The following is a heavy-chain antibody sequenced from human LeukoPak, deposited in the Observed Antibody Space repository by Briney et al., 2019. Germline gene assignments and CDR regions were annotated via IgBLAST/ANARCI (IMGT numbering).Heavy chain of an antibody. Sequence: SETLSFTCTGSGGSISSYYWSWIRQPPGQALEWIGYIYYSGSTNYNPSVKSRVTISVDTSKNQFSLKLSSVTAADTAVYYCASLDYGGAPFDYWGQGTLVTVSS. CDR3: ASLDYGGAPFDY. CDR2: IYYSGST. J-gene: IGHJ4*02. CDR1: GGSISSYY. V-gene: IGHV4-59*08. D-gene: IGHD4-23*01.